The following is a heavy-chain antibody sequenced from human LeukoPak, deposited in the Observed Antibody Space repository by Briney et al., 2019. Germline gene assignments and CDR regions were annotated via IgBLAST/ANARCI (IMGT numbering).Heavy chain of an antibody. CDR3: AREERGCSSTSCHTSKSAMIY. Sequence: ASVKVSCTASGYTFTGYYMHWVRQAPGQGLEWMGWINPNSGGTNYAQKFQGRVTMTRDTSISTAYMELSRLRSNDTAVYYCAREERGCSSTSCHTSKSAMIYWGQGTLVTVSS. CDR1: GYTFTGYY. D-gene: IGHD2-2*02. CDR2: INPNSGGT. V-gene: IGHV1-2*02. J-gene: IGHJ4*02.